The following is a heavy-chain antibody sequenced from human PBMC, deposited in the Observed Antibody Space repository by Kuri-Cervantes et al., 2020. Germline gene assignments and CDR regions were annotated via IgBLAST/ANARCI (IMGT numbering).Heavy chain of an antibody. CDR1: GFTFDDYA. J-gene: IGHJ5*02. CDR3: ARHGDYRFDP. V-gene: IGHV3-43D*04. D-gene: IGHD4-17*01. Sequence: GESLKISCAASGFTFDDYAMHWVRQAPGKGLEWVSLISWDGGSTYYADSVKGRFTISRDNAKNSLYLQMNSLRAEDTAVYYCARHGDYRFDPWGQGVLVTVSS. CDR2: ISWDGGST.